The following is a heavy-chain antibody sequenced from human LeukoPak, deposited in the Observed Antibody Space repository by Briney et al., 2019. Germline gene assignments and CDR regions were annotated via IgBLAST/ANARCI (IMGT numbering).Heavy chain of an antibody. D-gene: IGHD6-13*01. CDR1: GGSISSYY. CDR2: IYYSGST. Sequence: SETLSLTCTVSGGSISSYYWSWIRQPPGKGLEWIGYIYYSGSTNYNPSLKSRVTISVDTSKNQFSLKLSSVTAADTAVYYCARGGSSSSWYGFYFDYWGQGTLVTVSS. J-gene: IGHJ4*02. CDR3: ARGGSSSSWYGFYFDY. V-gene: IGHV4-59*01.